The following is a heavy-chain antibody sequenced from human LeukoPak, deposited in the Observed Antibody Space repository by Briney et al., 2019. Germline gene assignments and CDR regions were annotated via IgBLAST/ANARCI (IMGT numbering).Heavy chain of an antibody. Sequence: PSETLSLTCAVYGGSFSGDYWSWIRQPPGKGLEWIGEINHSGSTNYNPSLKSRVTISVDTSKNQFSLKLSSVTAADTAVYYCARGYGSGSYYNVRPFDYWGQGTLVTVSS. D-gene: IGHD3-10*01. CDR2: INHSGST. V-gene: IGHV4-34*01. CDR3: ARGYGSGSYYNVRPFDY. CDR1: GGSFSGDY. J-gene: IGHJ4*02.